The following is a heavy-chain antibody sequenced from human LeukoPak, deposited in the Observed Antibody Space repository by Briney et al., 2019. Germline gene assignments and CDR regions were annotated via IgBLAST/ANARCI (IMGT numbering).Heavy chain of an antibody. CDR2: ISAGGST. V-gene: IGHV3-23*01. CDR1: GFAFSSYA. J-gene: IGHJ4*02. CDR3: ARDMGYCSSSNCYTYYLDY. Sequence: GGSLRLSCAASGFAFSSYAMSWVRQAPGKGLEWVSVISAGGSTYYADSVKGRFTISRDNAKNSLYLQMNSLRGEDTAVYYCARDMGYCSSSNCYTYYLDYWGQGTLVTVSS. D-gene: IGHD2-2*01.